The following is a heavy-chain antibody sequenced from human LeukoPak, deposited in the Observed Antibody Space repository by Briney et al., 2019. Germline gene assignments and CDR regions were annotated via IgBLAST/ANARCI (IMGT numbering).Heavy chain of an antibody. CDR1: GFTFTSYA. V-gene: IGHV3-30-3*01. CDR2: ISFDVSNK. D-gene: IGHD3-10*01. CDR3: ARGVWFGEEGFDY. Sequence: GRSLRLSCAASGFTFTSYAMHWVRQAPGKGLEWVAFISFDVSNKYYADSVKGRFTISRDNSKNTLYLQMNSLRAEDTAVYYCARGVWFGEEGFDYWGQGTLVTVSS. J-gene: IGHJ4*02.